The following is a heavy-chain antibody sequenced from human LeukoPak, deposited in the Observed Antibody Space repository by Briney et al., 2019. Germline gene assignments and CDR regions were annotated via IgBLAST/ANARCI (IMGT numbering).Heavy chain of an antibody. D-gene: IGHD3-10*01. V-gene: IGHV3-11*01. CDR3: ARRITMVRGVRPIYWYFDL. Sequence: GGSLRLSCAASGFTFSDYYMSWIRQAPGKGLEWVSYISSNGSTIYYADSVKGRFTISRDNAKNSLYLQMNSLRAEDTAVYYCARRITMVRGVRPIYWYFDLWGRGTLVTVSS. CDR2: ISSNGSTI. CDR1: GFTFSDYY. J-gene: IGHJ2*01.